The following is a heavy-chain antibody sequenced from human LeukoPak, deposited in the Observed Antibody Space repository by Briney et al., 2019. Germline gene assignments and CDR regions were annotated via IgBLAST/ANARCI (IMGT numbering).Heavy chain of an antibody. J-gene: IGHJ6*02. CDR2: IIPIFGTA. CDR3: ARVVDRYYGILTGNTGMDV. CDR1: GGTFSSYA. D-gene: IGHD3-9*01. V-gene: IGHV1-69*13. Sequence: GASVKVSCKASGGTFSSYAISWVRQAPGQGLEWMGGIIPIFGTANYAQKFQGRVTITADESTSTAYMELSSLRSEDTAVYYCARVVDRYYGILTGNTGMDVWGQGTTVTVSS.